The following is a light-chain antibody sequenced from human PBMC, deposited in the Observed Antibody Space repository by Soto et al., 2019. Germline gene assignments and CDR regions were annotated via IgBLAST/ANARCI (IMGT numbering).Light chain of an antibody. CDR3: QQSYSSPPT. J-gene: IGKJ1*01. V-gene: IGKV1-39*01. CDR2: AAS. Sequence: IHMTQFPSPPSAAVSEGVTLPCRASQSVRSYLNWYQQKPGKAPKLLIFAASSLQSGVPSRFSGSRSGPDFTLTISSLQPEDFATYYCQQSYSSPPTFGQGTKVDI. CDR1: QSVRSY.